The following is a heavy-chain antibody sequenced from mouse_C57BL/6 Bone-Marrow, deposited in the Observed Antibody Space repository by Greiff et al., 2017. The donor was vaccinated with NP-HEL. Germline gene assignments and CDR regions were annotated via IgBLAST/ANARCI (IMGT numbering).Heavy chain of an antibody. D-gene: IGHD2-3*01. CDR3: ARWDLSFAY. Sequence: EVQLQQSGPELVKPGASVKISCKASGYTFTDYYMNWVKQSHGKSLEWIGDINPNNGGTSYNQKFKGKATLTVDKSSSTAYMELRSLTSEDSAVYFCARWDLSFAYWGQGTLVTVSA. CDR2: INPNNGGT. V-gene: IGHV1-26*01. CDR1: GYTFTDYY. J-gene: IGHJ3*01.